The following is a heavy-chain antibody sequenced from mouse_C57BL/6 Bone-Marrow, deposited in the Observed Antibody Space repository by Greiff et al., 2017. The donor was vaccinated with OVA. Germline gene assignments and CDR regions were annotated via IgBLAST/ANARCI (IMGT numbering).Heavy chain of an antibody. J-gene: IGHJ2*01. CDR3: AREEATTVVAPFDY. CDR2: IYPRSGNT. D-gene: IGHD1-1*01. CDR1: GYTFTSYG. Sequence: VHLVESGAELVRPGASVKLSCTASGYTFTSYGISWVKQRTGQGLEWIGEIYPRSGNTYYNEKFKGKATLTADKSSSTAYMELRSLTSEDSAVYFCAREEATTVVAPFDYWGQGTTLTVSS. V-gene: IGHV1-81*01.